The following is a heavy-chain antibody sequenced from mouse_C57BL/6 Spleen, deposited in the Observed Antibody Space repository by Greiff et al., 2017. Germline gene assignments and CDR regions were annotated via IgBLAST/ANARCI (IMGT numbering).Heavy chain of an antibody. D-gene: IGHD1-1*01. V-gene: IGHV1-82*01. CDR1: GYAFSSSW. Sequence: QVQLKESGPELVKPGASVKISCKASGYAFSSSWMNWVKQRPGKGLEWIGRIYPGDGDTNYNGKFKGKATLTADKSSSTAYMQLSSLTSEDSAVYFGARSGFITTVGYVDDWGQGTTLTVSS. J-gene: IGHJ2*01. CDR3: ARSGFITTVGYVDD. CDR2: IYPGDGDT.